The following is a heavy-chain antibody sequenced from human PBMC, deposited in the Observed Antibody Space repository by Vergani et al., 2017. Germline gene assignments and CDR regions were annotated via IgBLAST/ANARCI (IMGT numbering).Heavy chain of an antibody. CDR1: GFTFSACP. J-gene: IGHJ4*02. CDR2: ITNVGYP. Sequence: EVQLLQSGGGVIQPGGSVRLSCAASGFTFSACPMTWVRQAPGKGLEWVSGITNVGYPYYADSVKGRFTISRDNSENTLFLQMNSLRAEDTAVYYCAKDLEAVGTPLFDYWGQGKLVTVSS. D-gene: IGHD6-13*01. CDR3: AKDLEAVGTPLFDY. V-gene: IGHV3-23*01.